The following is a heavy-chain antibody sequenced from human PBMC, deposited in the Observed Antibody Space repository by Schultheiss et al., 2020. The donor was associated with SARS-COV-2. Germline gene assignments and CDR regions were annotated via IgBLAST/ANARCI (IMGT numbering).Heavy chain of an antibody. CDR2: IHPGASDI. D-gene: IGHD3-3*01. CDR1: GYSFTSYW. Sequence: GGSLRLSCKGSGYSFTSYWIGWVRQMPGKGLEWMGIIHPGASDIKYSPSFQGQVTISADKSISTAFLQWSSLKASDTAMYYCASGRGFWSGYYGDDYWGQGTLVTVSS. J-gene: IGHJ4*02. V-gene: IGHV5-51*01. CDR3: ASGRGFWSGYYGDDY.